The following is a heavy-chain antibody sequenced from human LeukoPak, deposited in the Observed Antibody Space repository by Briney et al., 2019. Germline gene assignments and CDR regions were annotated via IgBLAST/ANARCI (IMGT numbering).Heavy chain of an antibody. Sequence: GGSLRLSCAASGFTLSSYWMHWVRQAPGKGLEWVSGISWNSGSIGYADSVKGRFTISRDNAKNSLYLQMNSLRAEDTALYYCAKDMSKGAAAETFDYWGQGILVTVSS. CDR3: AKDMSKGAAAETFDY. V-gene: IGHV3-9*01. D-gene: IGHD6-13*01. CDR1: GFTLSSYW. CDR2: ISWNSGSI. J-gene: IGHJ4*02.